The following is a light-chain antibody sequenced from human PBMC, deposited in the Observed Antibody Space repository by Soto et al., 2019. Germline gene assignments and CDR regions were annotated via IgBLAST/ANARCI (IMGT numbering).Light chain of an antibody. CDR1: QSVSSN. CDR3: RQYNHWPWT. J-gene: IGKJ1*01. Sequence: EIVMTQSPATLSVSPGERATLSCRASQSVSSNLAWYQQKPGQAPRLLIYGASTRATGIPARFSGSGSGTEFTLTISSLQSEDFAVYYCRQYNHWPWTFGQGTKVEIQ. CDR2: GAS. V-gene: IGKV3-15*01.